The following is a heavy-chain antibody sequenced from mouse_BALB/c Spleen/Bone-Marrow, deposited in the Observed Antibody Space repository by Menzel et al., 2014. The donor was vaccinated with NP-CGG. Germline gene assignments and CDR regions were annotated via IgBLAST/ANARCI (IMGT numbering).Heavy chain of an antibody. Sequence: QVQLQQSGPGLVSPSQSLSIPCTVSGFSLTSYGVHWVRQPPGKGLEWLGVIWAGGSTNYNSALMSRQSISKDNSKSQVFLKMNSLQTDDTAMYYCARVDYDDYYAMDYWGQGTSVTVSS. D-gene: IGHD2-4*01. CDR1: GFSLTSYG. J-gene: IGHJ4*01. V-gene: IGHV2-9*02. CDR2: IWAGGST. CDR3: ARVDYDDYYAMDY.